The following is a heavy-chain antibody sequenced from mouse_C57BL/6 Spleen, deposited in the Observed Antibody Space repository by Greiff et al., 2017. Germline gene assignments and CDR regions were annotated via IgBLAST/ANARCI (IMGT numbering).Heavy chain of an antibody. V-gene: IGHV1-72*01. J-gene: IGHJ1*03. D-gene: IGHD1-1*01. Sequence: VQLQQSGAELVKPGASVKLSCKASGYTFTSYWMHWVKQRPGRGLEWIGRIDPNSGGTKYNEKFKSKATLTVDKPSSTAYMQLSSLTSEDSAVYYCARSSTVVARTGWYFDVWGTGTTVTVSS. CDR2: IDPNSGGT. CDR3: ARSSTVVARTGWYFDV. CDR1: GYTFTSYW.